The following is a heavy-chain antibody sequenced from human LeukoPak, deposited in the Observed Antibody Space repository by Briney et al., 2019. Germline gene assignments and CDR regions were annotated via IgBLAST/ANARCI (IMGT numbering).Heavy chain of an antibody. Sequence: GASVKVSCKVSGYTLTELSMHWVRQAPGKGLEWMGGFDPEDGETIYAQKFQGRVTMTEDTSTDTAYMELSSLRSEDTAVYYCATDGRYSGSHSVAFDIWGQGTMVTVSS. CDR3: ATDGRYSGSHSVAFDI. J-gene: IGHJ3*02. CDR2: FDPEDGET. D-gene: IGHD1-26*01. CDR1: GYTLTELS. V-gene: IGHV1-24*01.